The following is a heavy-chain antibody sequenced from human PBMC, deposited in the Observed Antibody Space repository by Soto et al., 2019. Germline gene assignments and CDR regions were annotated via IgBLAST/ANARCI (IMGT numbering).Heavy chain of an antibody. CDR3: TRGQGNH. Sequence: GPSVKVSCKASGYTFTSYDIYWVRQATGQGLEWMGWMNPFSGNAVYTQKFQDRVTMTRDTSINTAYMEMSGLRSEDTAVYYCTRGQGNHWGQGSLVTVSS. CDR1: GYTFTSYD. CDR2: MNPFSGNA. V-gene: IGHV1-8*01. J-gene: IGHJ4*02.